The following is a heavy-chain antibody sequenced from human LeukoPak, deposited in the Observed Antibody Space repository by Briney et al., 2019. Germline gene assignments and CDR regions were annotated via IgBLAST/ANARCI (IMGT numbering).Heavy chain of an antibody. Sequence: GSLLLSCAASGFTFSSYWMHWVRPAPGKGVVGVSRINTYGSSTSYADSVKGRFTISRDNAKNTLYLQMNSLRADDTAVYYCARAYGGKWNYYYYMDVWGKGTTVTVSS. D-gene: IGHD4-23*01. CDR1: GFTFSSYW. CDR3: ARAYGGKWNYYYYMDV. J-gene: IGHJ6*03. CDR2: INTYGSST. V-gene: IGHV3-74*01.